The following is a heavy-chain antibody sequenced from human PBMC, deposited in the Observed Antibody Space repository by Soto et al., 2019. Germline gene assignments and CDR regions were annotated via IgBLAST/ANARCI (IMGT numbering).Heavy chain of an antibody. CDR3: ARTNLLAVPVATMHYYYYMDV. CDR1: GYSFTSYD. Sequence: QVQVVQSGAEVKKPGASVKVSCKASGYSFTSYDINWVRQAPGQGLEWMGWMSPNSGKTGYAQKFQGRVSMTRNISASTAYMELSSLRSEDTAVYYCARTNLLAVPVATMHYYYYMDVWGKGTTVIVSS. CDR2: MSPNSGKT. V-gene: IGHV1-8*01. J-gene: IGHJ6*03. D-gene: IGHD2-2*01.